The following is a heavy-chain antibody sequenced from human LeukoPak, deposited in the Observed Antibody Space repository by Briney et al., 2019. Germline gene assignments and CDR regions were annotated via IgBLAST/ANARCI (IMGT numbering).Heavy chain of an antibody. CDR2: ISYDGSYK. V-gene: IGHV3-30*03. Sequence: GGSLRLSCAASGFTSSSHGMHWVRQAPGKGLEWVTVISYDGSYKYYADSVKGRFTVSRDSSKHTLYLQMNSMREECTTVYDCARDFSGTSFTYYFDYWGQGTLVTVSS. D-gene: IGHD1-26*01. CDR1: GFTSSSHG. CDR3: ARDFSGTSFTYYFDY. J-gene: IGHJ4*02.